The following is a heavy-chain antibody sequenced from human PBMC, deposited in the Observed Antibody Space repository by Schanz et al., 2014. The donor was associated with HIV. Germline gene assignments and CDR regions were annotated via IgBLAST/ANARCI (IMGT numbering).Heavy chain of an antibody. CDR1: GFTFNNYA. D-gene: IGHD3-22*01. CDR2: ISESGGRS. J-gene: IGHJ4*03. CDR3: AKPEYDSSGNSQSHFDY. V-gene: IGHV3-23*01. Sequence: EVQLLDSGGGLVQPGGSLRLSCVASGFTFNNYAMTWVRQAPGKGLEWVSSISESGGRSYYADSVNGRFTISRDNSKNTLYLQMTTLRTEDTAVYYCAKPEYDSSGNSQSHFDYWGQGTTVTVSS.